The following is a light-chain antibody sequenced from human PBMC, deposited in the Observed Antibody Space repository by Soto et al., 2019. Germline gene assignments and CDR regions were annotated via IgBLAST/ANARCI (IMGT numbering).Light chain of an antibody. CDR3: QQGYSTPLT. CDR1: QSISEY. J-gene: IGKJ4*01. V-gene: IGKV1-39*01. Sequence: DIQMTQSPSSLSASVGERVTITCRASQSISEYLNWYQQKPGKSPKLLIFSASTLQRGVPVRFSGSGSGTDFTLTISSLEAEDFETYYCQQGYSTPLTFGGGTKVDIK. CDR2: SAS.